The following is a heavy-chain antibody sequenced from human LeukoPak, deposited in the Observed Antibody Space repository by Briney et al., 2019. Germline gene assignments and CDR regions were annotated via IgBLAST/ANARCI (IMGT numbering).Heavy chain of an antibody. D-gene: IGHD6-19*01. CDR1: GGSISSYY. Sequence: SETLSLTCTVSGGSISSYYWSWIRQPPGKGLEWIGYIYYSGSTNYNPSLKSRVTISVETSKNQFSLKLSSVTAADTAVYYRASNSPTKRSGWYLSYYYMDVWGKGTTVTISS. CDR3: ASNSPTKRSGWYLSYYYMDV. V-gene: IGHV4-59*12. CDR2: IYYSGST. J-gene: IGHJ6*03.